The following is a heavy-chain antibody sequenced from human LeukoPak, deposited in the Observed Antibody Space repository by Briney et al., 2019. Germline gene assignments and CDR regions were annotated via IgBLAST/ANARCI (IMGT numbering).Heavy chain of an antibody. CDR3: AKHGVTSLFYFDF. J-gene: IGHJ2*01. V-gene: IGHV3-23*01. CDR1: GFTFSSSA. D-gene: IGHD2-21*02. CDR2: ISENGDYT. Sequence: GGSLRLSCAASGFTFSSSAMSWVRQAPGKGLEWVSVISENGDYTQFAESVKGRFTISRDNSKSTLYLQLNSLRAEDTAVYHCAKHGVTSLFYFDFWGRGTLVTVSS.